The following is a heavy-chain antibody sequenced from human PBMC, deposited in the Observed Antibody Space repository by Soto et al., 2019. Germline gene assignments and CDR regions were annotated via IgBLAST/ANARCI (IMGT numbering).Heavy chain of an antibody. CDR2: ISYDGTTK. CDR3: ARDPCRGFFDSSFHL. Sequence: QAQLVESGGGVVQPGRSLTLSCAASGFTFSSFAIHWVRQAPGKGLEWVTAISYDGTTKFYADSVKCRFTISRDNSNTTLYLQLNTLMGEDPALYYCARDPCRGFFDSSFHLWGHGTLVPFSS. D-gene: IGHD5-12*01. V-gene: IGHV3-30*14. CDR1: GFTFSSFA. J-gene: IGHJ2*01.